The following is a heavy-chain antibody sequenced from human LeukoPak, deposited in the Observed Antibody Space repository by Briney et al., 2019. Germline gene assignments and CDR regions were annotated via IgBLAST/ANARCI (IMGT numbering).Heavy chain of an antibody. CDR1: GLSFRTYG. V-gene: IGHV3-30*02. Sequence: PGGSLRLSCAASGLSFRTYGMHWVRQAPGKGLEWVAFIRYDGIYENYAESVKGRFTVSRDISTSTLYLQMNSLRGEDTAVYYCAKDRIIRNAAYGFDYWGQGTLVTVSS. J-gene: IGHJ4*02. D-gene: IGHD4-17*01. CDR3: AKDRIIRNAAYGFDY. CDR2: IRYDGIYE.